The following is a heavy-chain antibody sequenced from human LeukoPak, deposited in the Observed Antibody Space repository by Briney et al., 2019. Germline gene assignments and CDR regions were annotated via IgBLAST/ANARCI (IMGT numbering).Heavy chain of an antibody. Sequence: PGGSLRLSCAASGLSNQYWMSWVRQAPGKGLEWVAHIKYDGSATNYADFLKGRFTISRDNATTTFYLEMSSLKHDDTAVYYCASQQDLAFTIWSGGYYFDFWGQGSLVAVSS. CDR1: GLSNQYW. J-gene: IGHJ4*02. CDR2: IKYDGSAT. D-gene: IGHD2-15*01. CDR3: ASQQDLAFTIWSGGYYFDF. V-gene: IGHV3-7*01.